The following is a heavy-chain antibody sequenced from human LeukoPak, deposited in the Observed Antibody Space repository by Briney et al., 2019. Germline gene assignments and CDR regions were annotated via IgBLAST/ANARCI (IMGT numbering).Heavy chain of an antibody. CDR1: GGSISTGSCF. CDR2: IYYDGGT. V-gene: IGHV4-39*07. J-gene: IGHJ6*03. CDR3: ARVPVGYYYGSGSYYYMDV. D-gene: IGHD3-10*01. Sequence: SETLSLTCTVSGGSISTGSCFWGWVRQSPGKGLEWIGSIYYDGGTYYNPSLKSRVTISVDTSKNQFSLQLSSVTAADTAVYYCARVPVGYYYGSGSYYYMDVWGKGTTVTVSS.